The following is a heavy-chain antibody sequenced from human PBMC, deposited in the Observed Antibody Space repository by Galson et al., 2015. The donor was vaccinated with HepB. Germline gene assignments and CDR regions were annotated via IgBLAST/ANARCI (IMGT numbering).Heavy chain of an antibody. V-gene: IGHV3-30*04. CDR3: ARDARGDFWSGYWFQGSSNYFDY. CDR1: GFTFSSYA. CDR2: ISYDGSNK. J-gene: IGHJ4*02. D-gene: IGHD3-3*01. Sequence: SLRLSCAASGFTFSSYAMHWVRQAPGKGLEWVAVISYDGSNKYYADSVKGRFTISRDNSKNTLYLQMNSLRAEDTAVYYCARDARGDFWSGYWFQGSSNYFDYWGQGTLVTVSS.